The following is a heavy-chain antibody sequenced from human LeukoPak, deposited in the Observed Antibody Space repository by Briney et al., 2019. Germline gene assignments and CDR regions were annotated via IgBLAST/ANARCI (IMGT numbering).Heavy chain of an antibody. V-gene: IGHV4-39*07. CDR3: AGTTDYSSFLAY. Sequence: SETLSLTCTVSGGSLSSSSYYWGWIRQPPGKGLEWIGSFYYSGSTYYNPSLKSRVTISVDMSKNQFSLQLNSVTPEDTAEYYCAGTTDYSSFLAYWGQGTLVTVSS. D-gene: IGHD4-11*01. CDR1: GGSLSSSSYY. J-gene: IGHJ4*02. CDR2: FYYSGST.